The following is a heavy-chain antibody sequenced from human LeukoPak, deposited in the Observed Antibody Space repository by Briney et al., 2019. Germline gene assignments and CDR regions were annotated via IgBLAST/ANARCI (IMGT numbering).Heavy chain of an antibody. CDR3: AKSYSSGEFDY. J-gene: IGHJ4*02. CDR2: IYYSGST. Sequence: SETPSLTCTVSGGSISSGGYYWSWIRQHPGKGLEWIGYIYYSGSTYYNPSLKSRVTISVDTSKNQFSLKLSSVTAADTAAYYCAKSYSSGEFDYWGQGTLVTVSS. V-gene: IGHV4-31*03. CDR1: GGSISSGGYY. D-gene: IGHD6-19*01.